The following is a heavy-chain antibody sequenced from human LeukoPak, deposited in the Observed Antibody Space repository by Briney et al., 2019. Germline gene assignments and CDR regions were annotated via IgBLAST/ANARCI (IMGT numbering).Heavy chain of an antibody. Sequence: SETLSLTCTVSGGSISSSSYDWGWIRQPPGKGLDCIGSIYYSGSTYYSPSLKSRVTISVDTSKNQFSLKLSSVTAADTAVYYCARARLTGWLYNWFDPWGQGTMVTVSS. CDR2: IYYSGST. V-gene: IGHV4-39*07. CDR1: GGSISSSSYD. J-gene: IGHJ5*02. D-gene: IGHD3-9*01. CDR3: ARARLTGWLYNWFDP.